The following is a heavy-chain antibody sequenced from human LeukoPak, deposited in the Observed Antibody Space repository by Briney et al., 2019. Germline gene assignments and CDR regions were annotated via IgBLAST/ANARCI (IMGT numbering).Heavy chain of an antibody. D-gene: IGHD3-10*01. CDR1: GYTFTSYG. Sequence: ASVKVSCKASGYTFTSYGISWVRQAPGQGLEWMGWISAYNGNTNYAQKLQGRVTMTTDTSTSTAYMELRSLRSDDTAVYYCARDLGGLLWFGESTRFDYWGQGTLVTVSS. CDR3: ARDLGGLLWFGESTRFDY. V-gene: IGHV1-18*01. J-gene: IGHJ4*02. CDR2: ISAYNGNT.